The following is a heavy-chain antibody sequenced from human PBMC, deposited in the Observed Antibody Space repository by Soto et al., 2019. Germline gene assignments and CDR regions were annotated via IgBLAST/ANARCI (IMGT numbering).Heavy chain of an antibody. CDR3: AGSSGYDGDY. V-gene: IGHV4-34*01. D-gene: IGHD5-12*01. Sequence: QVQLQQWGAGLLKPSETLSLTCAVYGGSFSGYYWSWIRQPPGKGLEWIGEINHSGSTNYNPSLKSRITISVDTSKNQFSLKLSSVTAADTAGYYCAGSSGYDGDYWGQGTLVTVSS. CDR1: GGSFSGYY. CDR2: INHSGST. J-gene: IGHJ4*02.